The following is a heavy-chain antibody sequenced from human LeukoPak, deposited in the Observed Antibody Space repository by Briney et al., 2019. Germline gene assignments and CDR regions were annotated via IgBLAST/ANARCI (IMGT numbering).Heavy chain of an antibody. Sequence: GASVKVSCKVSGYTLTELSMHWVRQAPGKGLEWMGGFDPGDGETIYAQKFQGRVTMTEDTSTDTAYMELSSLRSEDTAVYYCAKSLAAAGYYYGMDVWGQGTTVTVSS. CDR1: GYTLTELS. CDR2: FDPGDGET. J-gene: IGHJ6*02. D-gene: IGHD6-25*01. V-gene: IGHV1-24*01. CDR3: AKSLAAAGYYYGMDV.